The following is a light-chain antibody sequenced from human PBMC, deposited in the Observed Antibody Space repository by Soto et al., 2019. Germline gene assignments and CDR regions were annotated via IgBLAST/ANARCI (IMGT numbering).Light chain of an antibody. J-gene: IGKJ3*01. CDR1: QGIRND. CDR3: LQKYFYPFT. V-gene: IGKV1-6*01. CDR2: AAS. Sequence: AIQMTQSPSSLSASVGDRATITCRASQGIRNDVDWFQQKPGKAPKLLIYAASNLQSGVPARFSGSGSGTDFTLTISSLQPEDFATYYCLQKYFYPFTFGPGTKVDIK.